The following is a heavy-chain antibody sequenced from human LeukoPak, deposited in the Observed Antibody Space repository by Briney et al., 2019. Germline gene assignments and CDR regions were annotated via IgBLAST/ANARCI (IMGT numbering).Heavy chain of an antibody. V-gene: IGHV3-48*01. Sequence: GGSLGLSCAASGFSFSSYSMNWVRQAPGKVLEWVSYISSSTTTIYYADSVKGRFTISRDNAKNSLYLQMNSLRAEDTAVYYCARYRFVVGATDSFDMWGQGTTVTVSS. CDR1: GFSFSSYS. D-gene: IGHD1-26*01. CDR2: ISSSTTTI. CDR3: ARYRFVVGATDSFDM. J-gene: IGHJ3*02.